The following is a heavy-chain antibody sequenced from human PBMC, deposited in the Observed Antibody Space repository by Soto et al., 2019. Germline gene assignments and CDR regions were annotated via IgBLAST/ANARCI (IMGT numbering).Heavy chain of an antibody. V-gene: IGHV4-39*01. CDR3: AGGDYYHSSGYYFYYYTMDV. J-gene: IGHJ6*02. D-gene: IGHD3-22*01. CDR1: GGSISSSSYY. Sequence: QLHLQESGPGLVKPSETLSLTCTVSGGSISSSSYYWGWIRQPPGKGLEWIGNVYYGGSTYYNPSLTSRGPISVETSKSQFSLKLSSVTAADTAVYYCAGGDYYHSSGYYFYYYTMDVWGQGTTVTVSS. CDR2: VYYGGST.